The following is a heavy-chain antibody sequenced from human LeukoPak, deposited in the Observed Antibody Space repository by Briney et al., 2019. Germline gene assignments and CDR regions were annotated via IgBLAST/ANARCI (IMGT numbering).Heavy chain of an antibody. J-gene: IGHJ4*02. CDR3: TRALGSDY. V-gene: IGHV1-2*02. CDR1: GYTFTGYY. Sequence: ASVKVSCKASGYTFTGYYMHWVRQAPGQGLEWMGWISPNSGATNYAQKFQGRVTMTRDTSISTAYMELSSLRSDDTAMYYCTRALGSDYWGQGTLVTVSS. D-gene: IGHD1-26*01. CDR2: ISPNSGAT.